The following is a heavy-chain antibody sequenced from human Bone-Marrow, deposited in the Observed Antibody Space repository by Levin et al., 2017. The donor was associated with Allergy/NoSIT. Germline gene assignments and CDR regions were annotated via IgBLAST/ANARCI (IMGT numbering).Heavy chain of an antibody. D-gene: IGHD6-13*01. CDR1: GFTFSTYS. Sequence: GGSLRLSCAASGFTFSTYSMNWVRQAPGKGLEWVSYISTASSTIYYTDSVKGRFTISRDNAKDSLYLQMNSLRVEDTAVYYCARSSNSWPHHFDYWGQGTLVTVSS. CDR3: ARSSNSWPHHFDY. J-gene: IGHJ4*02. V-gene: IGHV3-48*01. CDR2: ISTASSTI.